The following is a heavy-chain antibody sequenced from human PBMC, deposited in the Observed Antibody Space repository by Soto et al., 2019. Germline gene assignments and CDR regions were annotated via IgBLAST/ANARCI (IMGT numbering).Heavy chain of an antibody. J-gene: IGHJ4*02. CDR2: ISSSGSTI. Sequence: GGSLRLSCAASGFTFSSYEMNWVRQAPGKGLEWVSYISSSGSTIYYADSVKGRFTISRDNARNSLYLQMNSLRAEDTAVYYCASSPGVLFYGSVPNWGQGTLVTVSS. CDR3: ASSPGVLFYGSVPN. D-gene: IGHD3-10*01. V-gene: IGHV3-48*03. CDR1: GFTFSSYE.